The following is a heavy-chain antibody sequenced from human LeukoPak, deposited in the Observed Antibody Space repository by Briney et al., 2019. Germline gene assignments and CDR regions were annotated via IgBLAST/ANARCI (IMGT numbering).Heavy chain of an antibody. V-gene: IGHV3-23*01. CDR1: GFTFSISG. CDR2: ISGSGGST. Sequence: PGGSLRLSCAASGFTFSISGMGWVRQAPGKGLECVSPISGSGGSTSYADSVKGRFTISRDNSKNTLCLQMNSLRDEDTAVYYCARDWVRRYFDYWGQGTLVTVSS. J-gene: IGHJ4*02. D-gene: IGHD5-12*01. CDR3: ARDWVRRYFDY.